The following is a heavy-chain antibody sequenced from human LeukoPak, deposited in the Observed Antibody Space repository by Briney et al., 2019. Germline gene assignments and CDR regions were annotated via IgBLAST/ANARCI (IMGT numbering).Heavy chain of an antibody. CDR2: IKSDGTET. J-gene: IGHJ5*02. CDR3: ARDGYAYASDH. Sequence: PGGSLRLSCAASGFSFRTYYMTWVRQAPGKGLEWVAHIKSDGTETWYVDSVKGRFAISRDNAKNSLYLQMNSLRAEDTAVYYCARDGYAYASDHWGQGTLVTASS. V-gene: IGHV3-7*01. CDR1: GFSFRTYY. D-gene: IGHD3-16*01.